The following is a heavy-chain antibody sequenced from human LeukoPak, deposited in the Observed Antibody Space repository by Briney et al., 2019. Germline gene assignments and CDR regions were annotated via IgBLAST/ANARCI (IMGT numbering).Heavy chain of an antibody. Sequence: GGSLRLSCAGSGITFRIYAMTWVRQAPGKGLEWVSAISGSGSMTYYADSVKGRFTISRDKSNNTLYLQMNSLRAVDTALYYCAKTGDYFDSTDYYRPDAFDIWGQGTMVTVSS. CDR1: GITFRIYA. J-gene: IGHJ3*02. CDR2: ISGSGSMT. V-gene: IGHV3-23*01. CDR3: AKTGDYFDSTDYYRPDAFDI. D-gene: IGHD3-22*01.